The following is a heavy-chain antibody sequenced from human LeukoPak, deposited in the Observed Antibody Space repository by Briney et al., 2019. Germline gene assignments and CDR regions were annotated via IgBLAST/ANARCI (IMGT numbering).Heavy chain of an antibody. CDR1: GGSISSTNW. Sequence: SETLSLTCAVSGGSISSTNWWNWVRQPPGKGLEWIGEIHHRETTNYNPSLKSRVTISVGKSKNQFSLKLSSVTAADTAVYYCAKNIAKTFDPWGQGTLVTVSS. CDR3: AKNIAKTFDP. CDR2: IHHRETT. J-gene: IGHJ5*02. D-gene: IGHD2/OR15-2a*01. V-gene: IGHV4-4*02.